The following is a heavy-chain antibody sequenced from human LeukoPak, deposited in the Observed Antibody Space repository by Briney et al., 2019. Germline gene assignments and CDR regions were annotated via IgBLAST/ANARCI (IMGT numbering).Heavy chain of an antibody. V-gene: IGHV1-46*01. D-gene: IGHD1-26*01. CDR2: LNPSGGSA. J-gene: IGHJ3*02. Sequence: ASVKVSCKASGYTFTSYYMNWVRQAPGQGLEWMRILNPSGGSATYAQKFQGRVTMTRDTSTSTVYMELSSLRSEDTAVYYCARKKVGAIPRAAFDIWGQGTMVTVSS. CDR1: GYTFTSYY. CDR3: ARKKVGAIPRAAFDI.